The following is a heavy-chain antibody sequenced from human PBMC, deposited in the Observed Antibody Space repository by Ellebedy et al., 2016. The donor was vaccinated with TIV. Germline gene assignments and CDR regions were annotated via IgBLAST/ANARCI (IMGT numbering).Heavy chain of an antibody. V-gene: IGHV3-48*01. CDR1: GFTFSSYS. CDR2: ISSSSSTI. J-gene: IGHJ1*01. D-gene: IGHD6-13*01. CDR3: ARALRIAAAGTAAEYFQH. Sequence: PGGSLRLSCAASGFTFSSYSMNWVRQAPGKGLEWVSYISSSSSTIYYADSVKGRFTISRDNAKNSLYLQMNSLRAEDTAVYYCARALRIAAAGTAAEYFQHWGQGTLVTVSS.